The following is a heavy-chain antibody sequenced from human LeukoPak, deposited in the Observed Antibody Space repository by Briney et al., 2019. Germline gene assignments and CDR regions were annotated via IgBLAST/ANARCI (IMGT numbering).Heavy chain of an antibody. Sequence: PGGSLRLSCAASGFTFDDYAMHWVRQAPGKGLEWVSLISGDGGSTYYADSVKGRFTISRDNSKNSLYLQMNSLRTEDTALYYCAKDMEWLVGENAFDIWGQGTMVTVSS. CDR2: ISGDGGST. CDR3: AKDMEWLVGENAFDI. V-gene: IGHV3-43*02. J-gene: IGHJ3*02. CDR1: GFTFDDYA. D-gene: IGHD6-19*01.